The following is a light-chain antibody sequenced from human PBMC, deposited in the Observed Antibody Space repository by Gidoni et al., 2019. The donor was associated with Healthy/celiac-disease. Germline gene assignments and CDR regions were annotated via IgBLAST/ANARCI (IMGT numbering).Light chain of an antibody. CDR3: AAWDDSLNGRV. CDR2: SNN. Sequence: QSVLTQPPSASATPGQRVTLSCSGSSSTIGSNTVNWYQQLPGTAPKLLIYSNNQRPSGVPGLFSCSKSGTSASLSIGGLQSEDEADYYCAAWDDSLNGRVFGGGTKLTVL. CDR1: SSTIGSNT. J-gene: IGLJ3*02. V-gene: IGLV1-44*01.